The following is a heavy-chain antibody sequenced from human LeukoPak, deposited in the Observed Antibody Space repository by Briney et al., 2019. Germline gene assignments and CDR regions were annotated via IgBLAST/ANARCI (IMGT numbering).Heavy chain of an antibody. Sequence: ASVKVSCKASGYTFTSYAMHWVRQAPGQRLEWMGWINAGNGNTKYSQEFQGRVTITRDTSASTAYMELSSLRSEDTAVYYCARRGRLRLQGNWFDPWGQGTLVTVSS. J-gene: IGHJ5*02. CDR3: ARRGRLRLQGNWFDP. CDR2: INAGNGNT. D-gene: IGHD3-3*01. V-gene: IGHV1-3*03. CDR1: GYTFTSYA.